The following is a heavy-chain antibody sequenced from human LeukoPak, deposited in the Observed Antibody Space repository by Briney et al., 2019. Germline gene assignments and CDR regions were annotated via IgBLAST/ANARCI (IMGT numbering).Heavy chain of an antibody. D-gene: IGHD4-17*01. V-gene: IGHV1-18*01. CDR2: ISAYNGNT. CDR1: GYTFTSYG. J-gene: IGHJ4*02. Sequence: ASVTVSCTASGYTFTSYGISWVRQAPGQGLEWMGWISAYNGNTNHAQKLQGRVTMTTDTSTSTAYMELRSLRSDDTAVYYCATSTVTTSPFDYWGQGTLVTVSS. CDR3: ATSTVTTSPFDY.